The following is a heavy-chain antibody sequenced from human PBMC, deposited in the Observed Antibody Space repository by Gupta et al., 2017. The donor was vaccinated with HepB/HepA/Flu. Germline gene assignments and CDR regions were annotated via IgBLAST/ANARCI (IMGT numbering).Heavy chain of an antibody. V-gene: IGHV3-15*05. J-gene: IGHJ4*02. CDR2: NRSDNVGGAI. CDR3: NTDPHWGH. Sequence: EVQLVESGGGLVKPGGSLRLSFIASGLTFNEAWMNWVRQAPGKGLEWVGRNRSDNVGGAIEYAAPVTGRFTIVRDDAKKTVYPAVSCLTSEDTGVDDGNTDPHWGHWGQGTLVTVSS. D-gene: IGHD7-27*01. CDR1: GLTFNEAW.